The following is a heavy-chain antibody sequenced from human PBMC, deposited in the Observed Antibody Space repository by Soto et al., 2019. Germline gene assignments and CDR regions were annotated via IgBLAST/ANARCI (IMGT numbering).Heavy chain of an antibody. CDR3: ATRSPAFDY. V-gene: IGHV1-18*01. CDR1: GYTFTSYG. J-gene: IGHJ4*02. Sequence: QVQLVQSGPEVKKPGASVKVSCKTSGYTFTSYGITWARQAPGQGLEWMGWITTDKGKTTYAQKFQGRVTMTTDISTSTAYMELRSLRSDDTAVYYCATRSPAFDYWGQGTLVTVSS. CDR2: ITTDKGKT.